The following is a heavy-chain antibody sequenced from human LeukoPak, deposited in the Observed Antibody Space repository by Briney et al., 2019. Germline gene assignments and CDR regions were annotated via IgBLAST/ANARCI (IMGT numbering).Heavy chain of an antibody. D-gene: IGHD5-24*01. CDR3: ARHSDADGYFSYFDY. V-gene: IGHV4-59*08. CDR2: IYYSGST. CDR1: GGSISSYY. Sequence: SETLSLTCTVSGGSISSYYWSWIRQPPGKGLEWIGYIYYSGSTNYNLSLKSRVTISVDTSKNQFSLKLSSVTAADTAVYYCARHSDADGYFSYFDYWGQGTLVTVSS. J-gene: IGHJ4*02.